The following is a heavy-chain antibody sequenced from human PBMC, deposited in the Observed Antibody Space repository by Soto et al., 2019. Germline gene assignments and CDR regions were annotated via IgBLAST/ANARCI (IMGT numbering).Heavy chain of an antibody. CDR2: IIPILGIA. CDR1: GGTFSSYT. V-gene: IGHV1-69*02. CDR3: AQTHLTYCSSTSCYLDCSGGSCASSVYCKH. J-gene: IGHJ1*01. D-gene: IGHD2-2*01. Sequence: QVQLVQSGAEVKKPGSSVKVSCKASGGTFSSYTISWVRQAPGQGLEWMGRIIPILGIANYAQKFQGRVTITADKSTRTAYMELSRLRTEATAVYYCAQTHLTYCSSTSCYLDCSGGSCASSVYCKHCGQGTLVTVSS.